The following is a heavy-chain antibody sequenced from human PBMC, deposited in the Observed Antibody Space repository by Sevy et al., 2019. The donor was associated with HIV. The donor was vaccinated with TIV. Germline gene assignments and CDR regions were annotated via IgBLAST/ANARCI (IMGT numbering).Heavy chain of an antibody. CDR2: INQDGSGK. CDR3: ARDSKADYNYGLEEMMAY. D-gene: IGHD3-16*01. CDR1: GFTFSSYW. J-gene: IGHJ4*02. V-gene: IGHV3-7*01. Sequence: GGSLRLSCAASGFTFSSYWMSWVRQAPGKGLEWVANINQDGSGKHYGDSVKGRVTISRDRSKNSLFLQVHSLRVEDTAVYYCARDSKADYNYGLEEMMAYWGQGTLVTVSS.